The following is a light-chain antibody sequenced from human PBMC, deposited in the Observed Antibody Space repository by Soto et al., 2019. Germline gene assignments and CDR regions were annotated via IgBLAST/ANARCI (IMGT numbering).Light chain of an antibody. CDR3: QQINSYPPGVT. V-gene: IGKV1-9*01. Sequence: DIQLTQSPSFLSASVGDRVTITCRASQGISSYLAWNQQKPRKAPKLLIYAASTLQSGVPSRFSGSRSGTEFTLTISSLQPEDFATYYCQQINSYPPGVTFGGGTKVEIK. J-gene: IGKJ4*01. CDR2: AAS. CDR1: QGISSY.